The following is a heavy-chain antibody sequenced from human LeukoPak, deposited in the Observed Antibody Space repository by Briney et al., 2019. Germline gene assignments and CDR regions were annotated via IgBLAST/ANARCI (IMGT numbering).Heavy chain of an antibody. D-gene: IGHD3-22*01. J-gene: IGHJ4*02. CDR2: INSDGSST. Sequence: GGSLRLSCAASGFTFSSYWMHWVRQAPGKGLVWVSRINSDGSSTGYADSVKGRFTISRDNAKNTLYLQMNSLRAEDTAVYYCARDRWYYYDSSGYYIGYWGQGTLVTVSS. CDR3: ARDRWYYYDSSGYYIGY. V-gene: IGHV3-74*01. CDR1: GFTFSSYW.